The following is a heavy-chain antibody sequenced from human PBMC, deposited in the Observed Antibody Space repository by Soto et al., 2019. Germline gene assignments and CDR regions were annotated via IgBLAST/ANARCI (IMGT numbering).Heavy chain of an antibody. CDR1: GFTFSSYG. Sequence: QVQLVESGGGVVQPGRSLRLSCAASGFTFSSYGMHWVRQAPGKGLEWVAVISYDGSNKYYADSVKGRFTISRDNSKNTLYLQMNSLRAEDTAVYYCARGVGSSGYFPLFDYWGQGTLVTVSS. CDR2: ISYDGSNK. V-gene: IGHV3-30*03. J-gene: IGHJ4*02. CDR3: ARGVGSSGYFPLFDY. D-gene: IGHD3-22*01.